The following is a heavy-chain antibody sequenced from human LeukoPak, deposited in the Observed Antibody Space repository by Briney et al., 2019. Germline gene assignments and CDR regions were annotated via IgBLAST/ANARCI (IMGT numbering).Heavy chain of an antibody. CDR2: ISYDGSNK. J-gene: IGHJ4*02. CDR3: ARDRIIVRAPPRY. CDR1: GFTFSSYA. Sequence: GGSLGLSCAASGFTFSSYAMHWVRQAPGKGLEWVAVISYDGSNKYYADSVKGRFTISRDNSKNTLYLQMNSLRAEDTAVYYCARDRIIVRAPPRYWGQGTLVTVSS. D-gene: IGHD1-26*01. V-gene: IGHV3-30*04.